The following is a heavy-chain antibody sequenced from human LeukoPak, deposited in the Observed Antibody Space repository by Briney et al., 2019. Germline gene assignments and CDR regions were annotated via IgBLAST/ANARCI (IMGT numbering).Heavy chain of an antibody. CDR1: GFTFSTYW. V-gene: IGHV3-74*01. D-gene: IGHD2-15*01. CDR3: ARGYCSGGNCYSADY. J-gene: IGHJ4*02. CDR2: INSDGSST. Sequence: GGSLRLSCAASGFTFSTYWMHWVRQAPGKGLVWVSRINSDGSSTSYADSVKGRFTISRDNAKNTLYLQMNSLRAEDTAVYYCARGYCSGGNCYSADYWGQGTLVTVSS.